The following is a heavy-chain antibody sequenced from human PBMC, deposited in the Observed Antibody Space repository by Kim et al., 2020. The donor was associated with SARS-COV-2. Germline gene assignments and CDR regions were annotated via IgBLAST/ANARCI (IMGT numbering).Heavy chain of an antibody. D-gene: IGHD3-16*01. Sequence: GESLKISCKGSGYKFISYWITWVRQMPGKGLEWMGRFDPSDSYTKYSPSFQGHVSISGDKSISTAYLQWSSLKASDTAMYYCARQEKGGATEYWGQGT. CDR2: FDPSDSYT. V-gene: IGHV5-10-1*01. CDR1: GYKFISYW. CDR3: ARQEKGGATEY. J-gene: IGHJ4*02.